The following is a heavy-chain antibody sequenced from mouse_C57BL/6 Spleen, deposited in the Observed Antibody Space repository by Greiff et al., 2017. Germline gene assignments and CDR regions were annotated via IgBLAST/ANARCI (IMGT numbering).Heavy chain of an antibody. CDR1: GFTFTSYC. CDR3: ARTFDYDRDYAMDY. D-gene: IGHD2-4*01. J-gene: IGHJ4*01. CDR2: IDPSASYT. Sequence: VKLQQPGAELMLPGASVKLSCTASGFTFTSYCMHWVHQSPGQGLAWIGEIDPSASYTNYNQKVKGKSTLTVDKSSSTAYMQLSSLTSEDSAVYYCARTFDYDRDYAMDYWGQGTSVTVSS. V-gene: IGHV1-69*01.